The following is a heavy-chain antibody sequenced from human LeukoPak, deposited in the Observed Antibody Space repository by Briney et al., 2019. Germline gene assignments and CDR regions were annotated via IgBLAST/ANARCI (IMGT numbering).Heavy chain of an antibody. V-gene: IGHV1-69*01. J-gene: IGHJ5*02. D-gene: IGHD2-2*02. CDR1: GGTFSSYA. CDR3: ARVQYQLLYSGWLDP. Sequence: VASVKVSCKASGGTFSSYAISWVRQAPGQGLEWMGGIIPIFGTANYAQKFQGRVTITADESTSTAYMELSSLRSEDTAVYYCARVQYQLLYSGWLDPWGQGTLVTVSS. CDR2: IIPIFGTA.